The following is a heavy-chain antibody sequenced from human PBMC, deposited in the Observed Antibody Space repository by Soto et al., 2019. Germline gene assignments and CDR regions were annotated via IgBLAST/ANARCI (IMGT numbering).Heavy chain of an antibody. D-gene: IGHD3-16*01. CDR3: ARDSSWGYYYYGMDV. V-gene: IGHV4-59*01. Sequence: SETLSLTCTFSGGSIISYYWSRIRQPPGKGLEWIGYIYYSGSTNYNPSLKSRVTISVDTSKNQFSLKLSSVTAADTAVYYCARDSSWGYYYYGMDVWGQGTTVTVSS. J-gene: IGHJ6*02. CDR1: GGSIISYY. CDR2: IYYSGST.